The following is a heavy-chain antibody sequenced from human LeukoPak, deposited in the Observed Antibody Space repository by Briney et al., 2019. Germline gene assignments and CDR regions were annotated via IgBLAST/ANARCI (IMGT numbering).Heavy chain of an antibody. CDR3: ARDIAAAGTWGYYYYYMDV. CDR2: INHSGST. V-gene: IGHV4-34*01. CDR1: GGSFSGYY. D-gene: IGHD6-13*01. J-gene: IGHJ6*03. Sequence: SETLSLTCAVYGGSFSGYYWSWIRQPPGKGLEWIGEINHSGSTNYNPSLKSRVTISVDTSKNQFSLKLSSVTAADTAVYYCARDIAAAGTWGYYYYYMDVWGKGTTVTISS.